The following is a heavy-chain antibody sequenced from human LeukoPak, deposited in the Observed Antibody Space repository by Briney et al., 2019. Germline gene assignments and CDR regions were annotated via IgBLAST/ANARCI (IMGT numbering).Heavy chain of an antibody. CDR3: AREIPQYYYDSSGYYDY. Sequence: GGSLRLSCAASGFTFSSFGMNWVRQAPGKGLEWVSYISSSSSTIYYADSVKGRFTISRDNAKNSLYLQMNSLRAEDTAVYYCAREIPQYYYDSSGYYDYWGQGTLVTVSS. CDR2: ISSSSSTI. CDR1: GFTFSSFG. D-gene: IGHD3-22*01. V-gene: IGHV3-48*04. J-gene: IGHJ4*02.